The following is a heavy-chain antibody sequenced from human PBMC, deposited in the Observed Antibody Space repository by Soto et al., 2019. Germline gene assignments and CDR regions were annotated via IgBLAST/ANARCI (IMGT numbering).Heavy chain of an antibody. V-gene: IGHV3-23*01. J-gene: IGHJ4*02. CDR1: GFTYTNYA. CDR3: AIERAARGIDY. Sequence: EVRLLESGGGLVQPGESLRLSCAASGFTYTNYAMTWVRQTPGKGLEWVSTISTSGGNRYYADSVKGRFTISRDNSENTVYLQMNSLRVDDSALYYCAIERAARGIDYWGPGTLVTVSS. CDR2: ISTSGGNR. D-gene: IGHD6-6*01.